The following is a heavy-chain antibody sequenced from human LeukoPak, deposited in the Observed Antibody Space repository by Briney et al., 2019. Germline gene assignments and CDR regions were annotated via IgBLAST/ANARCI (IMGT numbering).Heavy chain of an antibody. Sequence: GASVKVSCKASGGTFSSYAISWVRQAPGQGLEWMGGIIPIFGTANYAQKFQGRVTITADKSTSTAYMGLSSLRSEDTAVYYCARDAREGNYYGSGSYHPNLPIYYFDYWGQGTLVTVSS. V-gene: IGHV1-69*06. J-gene: IGHJ4*02. D-gene: IGHD3-10*01. CDR3: ARDAREGNYYGSGSYHPNLPIYYFDY. CDR2: IIPIFGTA. CDR1: GGTFSSYA.